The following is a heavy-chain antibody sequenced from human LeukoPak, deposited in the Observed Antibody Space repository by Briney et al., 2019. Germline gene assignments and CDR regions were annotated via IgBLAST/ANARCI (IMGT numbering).Heavy chain of an antibody. CDR1: SGSISSYY. CDR2: IHYSGST. CDR3: AREGTTYYYDTSGYRPPSGS. V-gene: IGHV4-59*01. Sequence: PSETLSLTCAASSGSISSYYWSWIRQPPGRGLEWIGSIHYSGSTSYNSSLKSRVTISVDTSKNQFSLKLSSVTPADTAVYYCAREGTTYYYDTSGYRPPSGSWGQGTLVTVSS. J-gene: IGHJ5*02. D-gene: IGHD3-22*01.